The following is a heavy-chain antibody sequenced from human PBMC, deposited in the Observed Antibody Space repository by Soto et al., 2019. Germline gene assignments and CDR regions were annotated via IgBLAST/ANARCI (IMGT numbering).Heavy chain of an antibody. V-gene: IGHV3-23*01. CDR1: GFTFSSYA. Sequence: EVQLLESGGGLVQPGGSLRLSCAASGFTFSSYAMSWVRQAPGKGLEWVSAISGSGGSTYYADSVKGRFTISRDNSKNTLYLQMNSLRAEDTAVYYCAKVVSPTLYSSGWYQPSYWGQGTLVTVSS. CDR3: AKVVSPTLYSSGWYQPSY. CDR2: ISGSGGST. D-gene: IGHD6-19*01. J-gene: IGHJ4*02.